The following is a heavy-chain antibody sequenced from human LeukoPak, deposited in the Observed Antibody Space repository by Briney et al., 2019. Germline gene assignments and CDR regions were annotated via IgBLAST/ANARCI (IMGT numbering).Heavy chain of an antibody. CDR2: ISSSSSTI. V-gene: IGHV3-48*01. CDR3: AREFSGSNYGFPFDY. Sequence: ETLSLTCAVYGGSFSGYYWSWVRQAPGKGLEWVSYISSSSSTIYYADSVKGRFTISRDNAKNSLYLQMNSLRAEDTAVYYCAREFSGSNYGFPFDYWGQGTLVTVSS. D-gene: IGHD1-26*01. J-gene: IGHJ4*02. CDR1: GGSFSGYY.